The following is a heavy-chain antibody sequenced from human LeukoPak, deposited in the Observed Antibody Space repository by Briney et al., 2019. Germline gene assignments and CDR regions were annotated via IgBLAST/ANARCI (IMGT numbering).Heavy chain of an antibody. CDR3: VRGSRGAAADGINWFDP. J-gene: IGHJ5*02. CDR2: TYYRSKWYF. D-gene: IGHD6-13*01. CDR1: GDSVSSNRVA. V-gene: IGHV6-1*01. Sequence: SQTLSLTCAISGDSVSSNRVAWNWIRQSPSRGLEWLGRTYYRSKWYFNYAPSVKTRITINPDTSKNQFSLQLKSVTPDDTAVYYCVRGSRGAAADGINWFDPWGQGTLVTVSS.